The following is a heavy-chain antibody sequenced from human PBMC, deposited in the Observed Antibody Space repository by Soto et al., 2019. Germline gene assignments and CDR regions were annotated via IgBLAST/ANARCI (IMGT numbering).Heavy chain of an antibody. Sequence: SETLSLTCTVSGGSISSYYWSWIRQPPGKGLEWIGYMYNTGSTIYNPSLKSRVTISVDTSKNQFSLKLNSVTAADTAMYYCARHPRGYYYDSSGYYWGNAFDIWGQGTTVTVSS. J-gene: IGHJ3*02. V-gene: IGHV4-59*01. CDR3: ARHPRGYYYDSSGYYWGNAFDI. CDR2: MYNTGST. CDR1: GGSISSYY. D-gene: IGHD3-22*01.